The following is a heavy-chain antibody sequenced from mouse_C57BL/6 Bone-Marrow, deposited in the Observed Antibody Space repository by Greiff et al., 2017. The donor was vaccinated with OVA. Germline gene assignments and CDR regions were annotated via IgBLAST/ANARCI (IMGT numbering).Heavy chain of an antibody. CDR2: ISSGGSYT. CDR1: GFTFSSYG. V-gene: IGHV5-6*02. CDR3: ARRSTYYDYDVGWFAY. D-gene: IGHD2-4*01. J-gene: IGHJ3*01. Sequence: EVKVVESGGDLVKPGGSLKLSCAASGFTFSSYGMSWVRQTPDKRLEWVATISSGGSYTYYPDSVKGRFTISRDNAKNTLYLQMSSLKSEDTAMYYCARRSTYYDYDVGWFAYWGQGTLVTVSA.